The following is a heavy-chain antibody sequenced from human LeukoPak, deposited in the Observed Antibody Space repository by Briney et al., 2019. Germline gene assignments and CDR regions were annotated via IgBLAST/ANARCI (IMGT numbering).Heavy chain of an antibody. J-gene: IGHJ4*02. V-gene: IGHV1-18*01. Sequence: ASVKVSCKASGYTFTSYGISWVRQAPGQGLEWMGWISAYNGNTNYARKLQGRVTMTTDTSTSTAYMELRSLRSDDTAVYYCARAYSSSWYEWVHYFDYWGQGTLVTVSS. CDR1: GYTFTSYG. CDR2: ISAYNGNT. D-gene: IGHD6-13*01. CDR3: ARAYSSSWYEWVHYFDY.